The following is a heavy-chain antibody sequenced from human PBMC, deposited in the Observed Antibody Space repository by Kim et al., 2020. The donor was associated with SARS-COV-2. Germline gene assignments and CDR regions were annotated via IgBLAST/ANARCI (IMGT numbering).Heavy chain of an antibody. Sequence: GESLKISCKGSGYSFTSYWNGWVRQMPGKGLEWMGIIYPGDSDTRYSPSFQGQVTISADKSISTAYLQWSSLKASDTAMYYCARHLLVGGGYYYYGMDVWGQGTTVTVSS. CDR1: GYSFTSYW. D-gene: IGHD2-15*01. CDR2: IYPGDSDT. CDR3: ARHLLVGGGYYYYGMDV. V-gene: IGHV5-51*01. J-gene: IGHJ6*02.